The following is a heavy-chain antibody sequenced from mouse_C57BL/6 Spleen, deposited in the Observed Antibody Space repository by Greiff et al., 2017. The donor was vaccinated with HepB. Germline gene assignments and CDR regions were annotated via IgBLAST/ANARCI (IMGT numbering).Heavy chain of an antibody. D-gene: IGHD4-1*01. CDR1: EYEFPSHD. CDR2: INSDGGST. V-gene: IGHV5-2*01. Sequence: EVKLVESGGGLVQPGESLKLSCESNEYEFPSHDMSWVRKTPEKRLELVAAINSDGGSTYYPDTMERRFIISRDNTKKTLYLQKSSLRSEDTALYYCARFLTGTRAMDYWGQGTTVTVSS. CDR3: ARFLTGTRAMDY. J-gene: IGHJ4*01.